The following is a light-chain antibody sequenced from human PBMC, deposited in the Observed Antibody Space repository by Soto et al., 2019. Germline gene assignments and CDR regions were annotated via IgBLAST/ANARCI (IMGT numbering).Light chain of an antibody. J-gene: IGLJ3*02. CDR3: ETWDSNTRV. CDR2: LEGSGSY. Sequence: QLVRTQSSSASASLGSSVKLTCTLSSGHNSYIIAWHQQQPGKAPRYLMKLEGSGSYNKGSGVPDRFSGSSSGADRYLTISNLQFEDEADYYCETWDSNTRVFGGGTQLTVL. V-gene: IGLV4-60*02. CDR1: SGHNSYI.